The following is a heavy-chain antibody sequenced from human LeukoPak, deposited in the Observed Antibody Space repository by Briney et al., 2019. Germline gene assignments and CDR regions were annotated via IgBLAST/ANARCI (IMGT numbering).Heavy chain of an antibody. J-gene: IGHJ4*02. CDR2: INHSGST. Sequence: SETLSLTCAVSGGSFSGYYWSWIRQPPRKGLEWIGEINHSGSTNYNPSLKSRVSISVDSSKNQFSLKVSSVTAADTAVYYCARGSDTAAGLYWGQGTLVTVSS. V-gene: IGHV4-34*01. D-gene: IGHD6-13*01. CDR1: GGSFSGYY. CDR3: ARGSDTAAGLY.